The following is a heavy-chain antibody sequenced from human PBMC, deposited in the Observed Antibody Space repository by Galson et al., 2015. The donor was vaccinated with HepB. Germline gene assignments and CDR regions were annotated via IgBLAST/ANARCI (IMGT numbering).Heavy chain of an antibody. Sequence: SVKVSCKVSGYSFSEVSMHWVRQAPGEGLEWLGGFDPEDGEVIYAQRFKGRVTMTEVSSKDTAYMELSSLRSEDTAIYYCTSPANYDTSGHYYFDYWGQGTLVTVSS. V-gene: IGHV1-24*01. J-gene: IGHJ4*02. CDR1: GYSFSEVS. D-gene: IGHD3-22*01. CDR3: TSPANYDTSGHYYFDY. CDR2: FDPEDGEV.